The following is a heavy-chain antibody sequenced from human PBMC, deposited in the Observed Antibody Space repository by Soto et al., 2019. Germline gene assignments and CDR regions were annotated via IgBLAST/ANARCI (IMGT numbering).Heavy chain of an antibody. V-gene: IGHV3-21*01. J-gene: IGHJ6*02. CDR3: ARGAKYSSSWYLSEQFAGDYYYYGMDV. CDR1: GFTFSSYS. Sequence: GGSLRLSCAASGFTFSSYSMNRVRQAPGKGLEWVSSISSSSSYIYYADSVKGRFTISRDNAKNSLYLQMNSLRAEDTAVYYCARGAKYSSSWYLSEQFAGDYYYYGMDVWGQGTTVTVSS. D-gene: IGHD6-13*01. CDR2: ISSSSSYI.